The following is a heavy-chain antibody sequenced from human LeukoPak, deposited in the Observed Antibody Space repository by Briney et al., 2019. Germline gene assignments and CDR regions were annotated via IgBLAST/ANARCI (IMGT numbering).Heavy chain of an antibody. CDR2: INPSGGST. CDR3: ARDRIAAAPDDY. V-gene: IGHV1-46*01. CDR1: GYTFTSYY. Sequence: AASVKVSCKASGYTFTSYYMHWVRQAPGQGLEWMGIINPSGGSTSYAQKFQGRVTMTRDTSTSTVYMELSSLRSEDTAAYYCARDRIAAAPDDYWGQGTLVTVSS. D-gene: IGHD6-13*01. J-gene: IGHJ4*02.